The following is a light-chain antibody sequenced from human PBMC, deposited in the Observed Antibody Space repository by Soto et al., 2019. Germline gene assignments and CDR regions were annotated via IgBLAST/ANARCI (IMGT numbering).Light chain of an antibody. CDR2: AAS. Sequence: DIQMTQSPSSLSASVGDRVTITCRASQGISNYLAWYQQKPGEVPKLLIYAASTLQSGVPSRFSGSGSGSGTDFTLTISALQPEDVATYYCHNYDSAPRTFGGGTKVEI. J-gene: IGKJ4*01. CDR3: HNYDSAPRT. CDR1: QGISNY. V-gene: IGKV1-27*01.